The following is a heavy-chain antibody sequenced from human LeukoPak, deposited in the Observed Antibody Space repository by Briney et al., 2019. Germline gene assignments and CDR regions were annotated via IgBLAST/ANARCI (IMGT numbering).Heavy chain of an antibody. Sequence: GRSLRLSCAVSGFTFSSYAMHWVRQAPDKGLEWVAVISVDGSNKYYADSVKGRFTISRDNSKNTLYLQMDSLKADDTTVYYCARHKGASLFRGIIFDYWGQGTLVTVSS. J-gene: IGHJ4*02. V-gene: IGHV3-30-3*01. D-gene: IGHD3-10*01. CDR3: ARHKGASLFRGIIFDY. CDR1: GFTFSSYA. CDR2: ISVDGSNK.